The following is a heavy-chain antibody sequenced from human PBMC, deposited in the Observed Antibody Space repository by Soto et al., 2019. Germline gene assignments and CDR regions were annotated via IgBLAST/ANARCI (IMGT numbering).Heavy chain of an antibody. CDR1: GFTFNSYA. Sequence: EVQLLESGGGLVQPGGSLRLSCAASGFTFNSYAMSWVRQAPGKGLEWVSAISSRGGRTHYADSVKGRFTISRDNSKNTLYLQVNSLRAEDTAVYYCAKDHRPYGDGLDYWGQGTLVTVSS. V-gene: IGHV3-23*01. CDR3: AKDHRPYGDGLDY. D-gene: IGHD4-17*01. CDR2: ISSRGGRT. J-gene: IGHJ4*02.